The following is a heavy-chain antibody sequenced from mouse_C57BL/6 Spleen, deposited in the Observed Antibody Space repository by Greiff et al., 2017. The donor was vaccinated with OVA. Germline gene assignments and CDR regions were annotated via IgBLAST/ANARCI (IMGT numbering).Heavy chain of an antibody. CDR2: ISYDGSN. D-gene: IGHD4-1*01. CDR3: ARDPGIGY. V-gene: IGHV3-6*01. J-gene: IGHJ2*01. CDR1: GYSITSGYY. Sequence: EVQLQQSGPGLVKPSQSLSLTCSVTGYSITSGYYWNWIRQFPGNKLEWMGYISYDGSNNYNPSLKNRISITRDTSKNQFFLKLNSVTTEDTATYYCARDPGIGYWGQGTTLTVSS.